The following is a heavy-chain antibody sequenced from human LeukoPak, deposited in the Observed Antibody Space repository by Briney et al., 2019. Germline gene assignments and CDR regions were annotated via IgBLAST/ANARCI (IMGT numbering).Heavy chain of an antibody. CDR1: GLTFSRYW. V-gene: IGHV3-48*03. D-gene: IGHD1-26*01. CDR2: ISSSGSTI. CDR3: ARDGGIEDGMDV. Sequence: GGSLRLSCAASGLTFSRYWMNWVRQAPGKGLEWVSYISSSGSTIYYADSVKGRFTISRDNAKNSLYLQMNSLRAEDTAVYYCARDGGIEDGMDVWGQGTTVTVSS. J-gene: IGHJ6*02.